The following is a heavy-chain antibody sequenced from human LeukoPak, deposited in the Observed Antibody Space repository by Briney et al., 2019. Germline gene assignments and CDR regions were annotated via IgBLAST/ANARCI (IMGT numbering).Heavy chain of an antibody. D-gene: IGHD2-2*01. V-gene: IGHV1-18*01. CDR1: GYTFTSYG. CDR2: ISAYNGNT. Sequence: GASVTVSCKASGYTFTSYGISWVRQAPGQGLEWMGWISAYNGNTNYAQKLQGRVTMTTDTSTSTAYMELRSLRSDDTAVYYCARRGRRDCSSTSCSYNWLDPWGQGTLVTVSS. CDR3: ARRGRRDCSSTSCSYNWLDP. J-gene: IGHJ5*02.